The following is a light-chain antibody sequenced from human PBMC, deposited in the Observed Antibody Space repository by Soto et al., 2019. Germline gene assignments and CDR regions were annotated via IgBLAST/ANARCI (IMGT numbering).Light chain of an antibody. CDR3: CSYAGSPYV. Sequence: QSVLTQPASVSGSPGQSITISCTGTSSDVGSYNLVSWYQQHSGKAPKLMIYEVSKRPSGVSNRFSGSKSGNTASLTISGLQAEDEADYYCCSYAGSPYVFGTGTKVTVL. J-gene: IGLJ1*01. V-gene: IGLV2-23*02. CDR2: EVS. CDR1: SSDVGSYNL.